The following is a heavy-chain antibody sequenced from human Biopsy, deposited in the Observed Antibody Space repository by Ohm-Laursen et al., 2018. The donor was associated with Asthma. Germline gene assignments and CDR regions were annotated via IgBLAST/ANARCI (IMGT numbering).Heavy chain of an antibody. Sequence: SETLSLTCIVSGDAMSTSGSYWGWIRQSPGKGLEWIGSIYYSGRTYYIPSLESRVTISADTSMNHFSLKVTSVTAADTAVYYCARAVSSSSYWYFDLWGRGDLVTVSS. CDR1: GDAMSTSGSY. D-gene: IGHD6-6*01. J-gene: IGHJ2*01. V-gene: IGHV4-39*02. CDR3: ARAVSSSSYWYFDL. CDR2: IYYSGRT.